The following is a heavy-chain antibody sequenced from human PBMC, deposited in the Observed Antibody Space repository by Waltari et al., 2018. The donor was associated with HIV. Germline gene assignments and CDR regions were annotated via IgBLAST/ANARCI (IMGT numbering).Heavy chain of an antibody. Sequence: QAQLVESGGGVVQPGRSLRLSCSASGFTFSIYAIHWVRQAPGKGLEWVAVISYDGSNKFYADSVKGRFTISRDISENTLFLQMDSLRAEDTAVYYCARDRGSFASFFYGLDVWGQGTTVTVSS. D-gene: IGHD3-10*01. V-gene: IGHV3-30*01. CDR1: GFTFSIYA. CDR3: ARDRGSFASFFYGLDV. CDR2: ISYDGSNK. J-gene: IGHJ6*02.